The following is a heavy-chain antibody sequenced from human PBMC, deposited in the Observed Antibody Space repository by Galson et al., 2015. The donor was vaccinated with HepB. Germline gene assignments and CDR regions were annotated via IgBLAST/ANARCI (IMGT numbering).Heavy chain of an antibody. CDR3: GADSSPYYYDTSGNFGYFDL. CDR2: IVVGSGNT. Sequence: SVKVSCKASDYTCSDYGISWVRQAPGQGLEWIGWIVVGSGNTNYAQKFQERVTITRDMSTNTAYMELSSLRSEDTAVYYCGADSSPYYYDTSGNFGYFDLWGRGTLVTVSS. D-gene: IGHD3-22*01. CDR1: DYTCSDYG. V-gene: IGHV1-58*02. J-gene: IGHJ2*01.